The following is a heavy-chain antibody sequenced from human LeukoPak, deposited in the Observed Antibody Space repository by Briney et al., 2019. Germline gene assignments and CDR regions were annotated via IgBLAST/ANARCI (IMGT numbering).Heavy chain of an antibody. CDR2: ISGSGSST. J-gene: IGHJ4*02. CDR3: ASLWFGELSFFDY. V-gene: IGHV3-23*01. D-gene: IGHD3-10*01. Sequence: PGGSLRLSCAASGFTFSNYAMTWVRQAPGKGLEWVSGISGSGSSTYYADSVKGRFTLSRDYPKNTLYLQMNSLRAEDTAVYYCASLWFGELSFFDYWGQGTLVTVSS. CDR1: GFTFSNYA.